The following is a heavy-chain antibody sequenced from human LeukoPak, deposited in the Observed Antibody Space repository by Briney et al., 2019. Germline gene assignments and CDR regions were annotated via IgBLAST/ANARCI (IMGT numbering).Heavy chain of an antibody. CDR2: INPSGGST. D-gene: IGHD5-12*01. CDR1: GYTFTSNY. CDR3: ARASGYSGYDDYYYSYMDV. V-gene: IGHV1-46*01. J-gene: IGHJ6*03. Sequence: GASVKVSCKASGYTFTSNYMHWVRQAPGQGLEWMGIINPSGGSTSYAQKFQGRVTMTRDMSTSTVYMELSSLRSEDTAVYYCARASGYSGYDDYYYSYMDVWGKGTTVTVSS.